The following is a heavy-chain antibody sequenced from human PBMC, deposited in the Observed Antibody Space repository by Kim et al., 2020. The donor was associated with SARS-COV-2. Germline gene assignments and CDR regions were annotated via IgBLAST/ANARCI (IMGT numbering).Heavy chain of an antibody. CDR3: ARPYSSSSPAGYYYYYG. Sequence: GGSLRLSCAASGFTFSSYAMHWVRQAPGKGLEWVAVISYDGSNKYYADSVKGRFTISRDNSKNTLYLQMNSLRAEDTAVYYCARPYSSSSPAGYYYYYG. CDR2: ISYDGSNK. V-gene: IGHV3-30-3*01. J-gene: IGHJ6*01. CDR1: GFTFSSYA. D-gene: IGHD6-6*01.